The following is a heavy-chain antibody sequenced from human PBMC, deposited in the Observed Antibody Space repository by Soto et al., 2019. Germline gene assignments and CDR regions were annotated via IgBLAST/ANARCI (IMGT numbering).Heavy chain of an antibody. Sequence: GSLRLSCAASGFTFSSYSMNWVRQAPGKGLEWVSSISSSSSYIYYADSVKGRFTISRDNAKNSVDLLMNSLRAEDTAVYYCARGKDGRRAGTYYFDMDVWGKGTTVTVSS. CDR3: ARGKDGRRAGTYYFDMDV. CDR1: GFTFSSYS. D-gene: IGHD1-1*01. J-gene: IGHJ6*03. CDR2: ISSSSSYI. V-gene: IGHV3-21*01.